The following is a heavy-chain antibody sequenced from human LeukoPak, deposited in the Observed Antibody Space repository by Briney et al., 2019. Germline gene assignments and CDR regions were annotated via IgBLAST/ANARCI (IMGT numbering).Heavy chain of an antibody. D-gene: IGHD3-10*01. J-gene: IGHJ4*02. Sequence: SETLSLTCTVSGYSIGSGNYWGWIRQPPGKGLEWIGSIYYTGSTYYNPSLKSRVTMSVDTSKNQFSLRLSSVTAADTAMYYCARESYYYGSGSYFAYWGQGTLVTVSS. V-gene: IGHV4-38-2*02. CDR1: GYSIGSGNY. CDR2: IYYTGST. CDR3: ARESYYYGSGSYFAY.